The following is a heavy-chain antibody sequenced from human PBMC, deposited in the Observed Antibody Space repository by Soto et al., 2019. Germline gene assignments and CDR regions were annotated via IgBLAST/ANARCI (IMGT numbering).Heavy chain of an antibody. D-gene: IGHD3-9*01. CDR1: GYTFTSYW. Sequence: GESLKISCKGSGYTFTSYWVGWVRQMPGKGPEWMAIIYPADSDTRYNPSLQGQVTISADMSTSTAYLQWNSLKASDTAMYYCARSRATNDWTIDYWGQGTLVTGSS. V-gene: IGHV5-51*01. J-gene: IGHJ4*02. CDR3: ARSRATNDWTIDY. CDR2: IYPADSDT.